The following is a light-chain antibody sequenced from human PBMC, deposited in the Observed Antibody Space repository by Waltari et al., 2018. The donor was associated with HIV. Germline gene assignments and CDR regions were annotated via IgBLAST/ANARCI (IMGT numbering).Light chain of an antibody. V-gene: IGLV3-21*02. CDR2: DDS. J-gene: IGLJ2*01. CDR3: QVWDDSSDHVI. CDR1: NLGTKT. Sequence: SYVLTQPPSVSVAPGQTARITCGGYNLGTKTVHWYQQKPGQAPVVVVYDDSLRPSGIPERISGSNPGNTATLTISRVEAGDEADYYCQVWDDSSDHVIFGGGTKLTVL.